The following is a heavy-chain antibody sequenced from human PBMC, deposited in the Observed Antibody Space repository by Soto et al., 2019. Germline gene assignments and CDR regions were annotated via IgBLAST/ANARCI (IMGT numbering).Heavy chain of an antibody. D-gene: IGHD3-9*01. J-gene: IGHJ6*02. CDR1: AFTFSSYG. Sequence: GGSLRLSCAASAFTFSSYGMHWVRQAPGKGLEWVAFISYDGSNKYYADSVKGRFTISRDNSKNTLYLQMNSLRAEDTAVYYCARGSLGDGDFLTGYWGHGMDVWGQGTTVTVSS. V-gene: IGHV3-30-3*01. CDR2: ISYDGSNK. CDR3: ARGSLGDGDFLTGYWGHGMDV.